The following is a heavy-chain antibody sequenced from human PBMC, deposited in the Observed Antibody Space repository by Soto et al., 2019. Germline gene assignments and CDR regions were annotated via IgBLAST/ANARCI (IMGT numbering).Heavy chain of an antibody. CDR2: IYTSGST. J-gene: IGHJ6*02. Sequence: SETLSVACTFHVGSISSYYWSWIRQPAGRGLDWIGRIYTSGSTNYNPSLRSRVTMSVDTSKNQFSLKLSSVTAADTAVYYCAREGRGYNWNYQVYYGMDVWGHGTTVTVSS. CDR3: AREGRGYNWNYQVYYGMDV. CDR1: VGSISSYY. V-gene: IGHV4-4*07. D-gene: IGHD1-7*01.